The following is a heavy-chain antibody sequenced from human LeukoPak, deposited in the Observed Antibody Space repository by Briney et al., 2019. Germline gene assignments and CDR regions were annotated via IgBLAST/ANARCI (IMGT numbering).Heavy chain of an antibody. J-gene: IGHJ5*02. CDR1: EYTFTSYA. V-gene: IGHV1-3*01. Sequence: ASVKVSCKASEYTFTSYAMHWVRQAPGQRLEWMGWINAGNGNTKYSQKFQGRVTITRDTSASTAYMELSSLRSEDTAVYYCARDRVTMVRGIGNWFDPWGQGTLVTVSS. CDR3: ARDRVTMVRGIGNWFDP. D-gene: IGHD3-10*01. CDR2: INAGNGNT.